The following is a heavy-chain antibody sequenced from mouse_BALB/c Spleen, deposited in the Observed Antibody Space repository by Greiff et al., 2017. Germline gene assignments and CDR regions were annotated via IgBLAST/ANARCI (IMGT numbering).Heavy chain of an antibody. J-gene: IGHJ3*01. CDR1: GFNIRDTY. Sequence: EVQLQESGAELVKPGASVKLSCTASGFNIRDTYMHWVKQRPEQGLEWIGRIDPANGNTKYDPKFQGKATITADTSSNTAYLQLSSLASEDTAVYYCATYGWFAYWGQGTLVTVSA. CDR3: ATYGWFAY. V-gene: IGHV14-3*02. D-gene: IGHD1-1*01. CDR2: IDPANGNT.